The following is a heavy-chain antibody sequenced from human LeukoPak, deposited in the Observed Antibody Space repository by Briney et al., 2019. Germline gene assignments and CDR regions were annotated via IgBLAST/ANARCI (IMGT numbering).Heavy chain of an antibody. CDR3: AKKLAVGPARGFDP. J-gene: IGHJ5*02. CDR2: IGYSGDGT. Sequence: PGGSLRLSCAASGFPFSGYAMSWVRQAPGKGLEWVSIIGYSGDGTYYADSVKGRFTISRDNSKNTLYLQMNSLRAEDTAVYYCAKKLAVGPARGFDPWGQGTLVTVSS. V-gene: IGHV3-23*01. CDR1: GFPFSGYA. D-gene: IGHD2-15*01.